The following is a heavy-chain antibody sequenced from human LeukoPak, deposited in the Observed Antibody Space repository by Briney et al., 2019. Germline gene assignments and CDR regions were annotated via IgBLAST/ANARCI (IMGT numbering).Heavy chain of an antibody. CDR2: TNGRGGST. D-gene: IGHD3-3*01. CDR3: AKRGSYDFWSGYYYDY. CDR1: GFTLNNFA. V-gene: IGHV3-23*01. Sequence: GGSLRLSCAASGFTLNNFAMSWVRQAPGKGLEGGSATNGRGGSTYYADSVKGRFTISRDNSKNTLYLQMNSLRADDTALYYCAKRGSYDFWSGYYYDYWGRGTPVTVSS. J-gene: IGHJ4*02.